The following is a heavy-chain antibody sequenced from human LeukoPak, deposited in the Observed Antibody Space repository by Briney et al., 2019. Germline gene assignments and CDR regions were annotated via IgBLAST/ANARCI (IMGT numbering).Heavy chain of an antibody. CDR3: ARSGIQLLYYYYGMDV. Sequence: PGGSLRLSRAASGFTFSSYEMNWVRRAPGKGLEWVSYISSSGSTIYYADSVKGRFTISRDNAKNSLYLQMNSLRAEDTAVYYCARSGIQLLYYYYGMDVWGQGTTVTVSS. CDR2: ISSSGSTI. J-gene: IGHJ6*02. CDR1: GFTFSSYE. D-gene: IGHD5-18*01. V-gene: IGHV3-48*03.